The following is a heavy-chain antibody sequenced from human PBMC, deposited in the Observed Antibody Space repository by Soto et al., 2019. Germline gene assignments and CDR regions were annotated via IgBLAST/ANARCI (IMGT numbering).Heavy chain of an antibody. V-gene: IGHV4-39*01. CDR3: ARQTKIHCTTGIGYPY. CDR1: GDSISNSGYY. J-gene: IGHJ4*02. CDR2: IYSTGST. D-gene: IGHD2-8*01. Sequence: SETLSLTCTVSGDSISNSGYYWGWVRQPPGKGLEYIGSIYSTGSTHYNPSLKSRVSISLDTSKNQFSLKLTSVTAADTAVYYCARQTKIHCTTGIGYPYWGQGTPVTVSS.